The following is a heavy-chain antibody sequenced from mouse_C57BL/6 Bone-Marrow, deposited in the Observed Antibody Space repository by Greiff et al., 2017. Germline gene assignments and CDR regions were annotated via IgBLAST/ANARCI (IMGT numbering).Heavy chain of an antibody. D-gene: IGHD1-1*01. CDR1: GYTFTGYW. CDR2: ILPGSGST. Sequence: VQLQQSGAELMKPGASVKLSCKATGYTFTGYWIEWVKQRPGHGLEWIGEILPGSGSTNYNEQFKGKATFTADTSSNTAYMQLSSLSTEDSAIYYCAREDYYGSSYFWYFDVWGTGTTVTVSS. CDR3: AREDYYGSSYFWYFDV. V-gene: IGHV1-9*01. J-gene: IGHJ1*03.